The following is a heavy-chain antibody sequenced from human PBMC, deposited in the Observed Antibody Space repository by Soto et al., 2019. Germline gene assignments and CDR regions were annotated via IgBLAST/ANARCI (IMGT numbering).Heavy chain of an antibody. CDR2: ISGSGDST. Sequence: GGSLRLSCAASGFTFSSYAMSWVLHAPGKGLEWVSAISGSGDSTYYADSVKGRFTISRDNSKNTLYLQMNSLRAEDTAVYYCARGLDYAADAFDIWGLGTMVTVSS. CDR1: GFTFSSYA. V-gene: IGHV3-23*01. D-gene: IGHD4-17*01. J-gene: IGHJ3*02. CDR3: ARGLDYAADAFDI.